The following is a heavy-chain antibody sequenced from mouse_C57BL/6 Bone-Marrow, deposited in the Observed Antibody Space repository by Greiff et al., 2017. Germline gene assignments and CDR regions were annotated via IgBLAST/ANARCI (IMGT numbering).Heavy chain of an antibody. CDR2: ISNLAYSI. Sequence: EVQLVESGGGLAQPGGSLKLSCAASGFTFSDYGMAWVRQAPRKGPEWVAFISNLAYSIYYADTVTGRFTISRENAKNTLYLEMSSLRSEDTAMYYCARHRTGYYAMDYWGQGTSVTVSS. CDR3: ARHRTGYYAMDY. V-gene: IGHV5-15*01. CDR1: GFTFSDYG. D-gene: IGHD4-1*01. J-gene: IGHJ4*01.